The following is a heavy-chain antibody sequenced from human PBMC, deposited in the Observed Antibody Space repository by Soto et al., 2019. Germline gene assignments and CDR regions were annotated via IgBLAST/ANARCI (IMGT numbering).Heavy chain of an antibody. CDR3: ASGLPDFY. CDR2: INHSGST. Sequence: SETLSLTCAVYGGSFSGYYWSWIRQPPGKGLEWIGEINHSGSTNYNPSLKSRVTISVDTSKNQFSLKLSSMTAADTAVYYCASGLPDFYWGQGTLVTVSS. V-gene: IGHV4-34*01. CDR1: GGSFSGYY. J-gene: IGHJ4*02. D-gene: IGHD2-21*01.